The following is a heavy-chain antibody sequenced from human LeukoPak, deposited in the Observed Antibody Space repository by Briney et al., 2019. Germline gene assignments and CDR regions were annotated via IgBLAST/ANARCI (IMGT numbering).Heavy chain of an antibody. CDR2: ISGSGEIT. D-gene: IGHD6-13*01. J-gene: IGHJ4*02. CDR3: AKVEAAAGNPDN. CDR1: GFTFSSYA. V-gene: IGHV3-23*01. Sequence: GGSLRLSCAASGFTFSSYAMSWVRQAPGKGLEWVSVISGSGEITYYADSVKGRFTVSRDNSKNTLYLQMNSLRAEDTAVYYCAKVEAAAGNPDNWGQGTLVTVSS.